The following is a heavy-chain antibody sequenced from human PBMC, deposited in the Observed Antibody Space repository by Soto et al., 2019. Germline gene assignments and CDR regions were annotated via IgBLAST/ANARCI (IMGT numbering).Heavy chain of an antibody. V-gene: IGHV1-69*01. Sequence: GVSVNVYFKTAGYRIREDVFACRQTAPGQGLEWMGGTIPALGKTHYIQKFQDRVTITVDDGTRTVYMEVRDLTAEDTAIYYCARGPFRTSAMDVWGQRTKVTGSS. J-gene: IGHJ6*02. D-gene: IGHD3-10*01. CDR2: TIPALGKT. CDR3: ARGPFRTSAMDV. CDR1: GYRIREDV.